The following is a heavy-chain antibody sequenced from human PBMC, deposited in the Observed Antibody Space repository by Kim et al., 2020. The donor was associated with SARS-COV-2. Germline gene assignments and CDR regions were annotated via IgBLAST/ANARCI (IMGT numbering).Heavy chain of an antibody. J-gene: IGHJ6*02. D-gene: IGHD3-22*01. CDR2: IKSKTDGGTT. CDR1: GFTFSNAW. CDR3: TTDKWYYYDSSGYYLFGYYYYGMDV. V-gene: IGHV3-15*01. Sequence: GGSLRLSCAASGFTFSNAWMSWVRQAPGKGLEWVGRIKSKTDGGTTDYAAPVKGRFTISRDDSKNTLYLQMNSLKTEDTAVYYCTTDKWYYYDSSGYYLFGYYYYGMDVWGQGTTVTVSS.